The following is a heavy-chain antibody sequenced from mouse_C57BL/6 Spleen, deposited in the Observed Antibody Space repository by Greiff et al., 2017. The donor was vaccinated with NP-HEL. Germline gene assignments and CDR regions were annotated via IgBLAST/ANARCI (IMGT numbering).Heavy chain of an antibody. CDR3: ARDTTVVGGY. V-gene: IGHV3-6*01. CDR1: GYSITSGYY. CDR2: ISYDGSN. Sequence: EVHLVESGPGLVKPSQSLSLTCSVTGYSITSGYYWNWIRQFPGNKLEWMGYISYDGSNNYNPSLKNRISITRDTSKNQFFLKLNSVTTEDTATYYCARDTTVVGGYWGQGTTLTVSS. D-gene: IGHD1-1*01. J-gene: IGHJ2*01.